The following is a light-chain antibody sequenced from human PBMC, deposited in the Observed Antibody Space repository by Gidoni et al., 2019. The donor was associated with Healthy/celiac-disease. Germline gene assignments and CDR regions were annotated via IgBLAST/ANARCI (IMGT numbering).Light chain of an antibody. CDR1: SSDVGGYNY. V-gene: IGLV2-14*01. CDR2: EVS. J-gene: IGLJ2*01. Sequence: QSALTQPASVSGSPGQSITISCTGTSSDVGGYNYVSWYQQHPGKAPKLMIYEVSNRPSGVSNRFSGSKSGNTASLTISGLQAEDEAAYYCSSYTSSSTLLVFGGGTTLTVL. CDR3: SSYTSSSTLLV.